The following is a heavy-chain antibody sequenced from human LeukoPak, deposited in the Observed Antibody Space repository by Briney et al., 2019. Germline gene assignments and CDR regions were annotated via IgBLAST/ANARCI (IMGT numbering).Heavy chain of an antibody. D-gene: IGHD2-15*01. Sequence: GGSLRLSCAASGFTFSSYAMSWVRQATGKGLEWVSGISGSGASTYYADSVKGRFTISRDNSKNTLYLQMNSLRAEDTAVYYCARHVGFTQGDTYYVDYWGQGTLVTVSS. CDR3: ARHVGFTQGDTYYVDY. CDR1: GFTFSSYA. CDR2: ISGSGAST. V-gene: IGHV3-23*01. J-gene: IGHJ4*02.